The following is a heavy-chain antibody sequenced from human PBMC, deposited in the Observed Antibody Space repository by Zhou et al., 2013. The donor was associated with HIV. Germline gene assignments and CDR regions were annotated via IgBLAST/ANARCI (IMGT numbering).Heavy chain of an antibody. Sequence: QVQLVQSGAEVKKPGSSVKVSCKASGGTFSSYAISWVRQAPGQGLEWMGRIIPILGIANYAQKFQGRVTITADKSTSTAYMELSSLRSEDTAVYYCAREAGIRYYYYMDVWGQRDHGSPSP. CDR1: GGTFSSYA. CDR2: IIPILGIA. V-gene: IGHV1-69*04. D-gene: IGHD5-18*01. CDR3: AREAGIRYYYYMDV. J-gene: IGHJ6*03.